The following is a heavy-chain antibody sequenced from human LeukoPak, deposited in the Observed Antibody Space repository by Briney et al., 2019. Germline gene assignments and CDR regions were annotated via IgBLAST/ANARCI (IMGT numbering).Heavy chain of an antibody. J-gene: IGHJ4*02. CDR1: GFTFSIYS. V-gene: IGHV3-21*01. Sequence: GGSLRLSCAASGFTFSIYSMNWVRQAPGKGLEWVSSISSSSSYIYYADSVKGRFTISRDNAKNSLYLQMNSLRAEDTAVYYCARDPGRFLEWLLLSHFDYWGQGTLVTVSS. D-gene: IGHD3-3*01. CDR2: ISSSSSYI. CDR3: ARDPGRFLEWLLLSHFDY.